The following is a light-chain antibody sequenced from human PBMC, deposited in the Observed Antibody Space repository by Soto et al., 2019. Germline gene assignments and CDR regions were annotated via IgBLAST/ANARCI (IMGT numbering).Light chain of an antibody. CDR1: QSIRSY. Sequence: IQLTQSPSSLSASVGDKVTITCGASQSIRSYLNWVQQKPGKAPKLLIYDASSLQTGVPSRFSGIGSGTDFSLTISSLQTADFATYYCQQSYSTPTWTFGQGTKVDIK. J-gene: IGKJ1*01. CDR3: QQSYSTPTWT. V-gene: IGKV1-39*01. CDR2: DAS.